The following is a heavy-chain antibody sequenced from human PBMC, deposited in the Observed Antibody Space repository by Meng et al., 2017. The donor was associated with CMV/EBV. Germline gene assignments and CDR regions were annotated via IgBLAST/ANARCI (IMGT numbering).Heavy chain of an antibody. V-gene: IGHV3-13*01. CDR3: AREPVSSY. D-gene: IGHD3-16*01. CDR2: IGTAGDT. Sequence: GESLKISCAASGFTFSSYDMHWVRQATGKGLEWVSAIGTAGDTYYPGSVKGRFTISRENAKNSLYLQMNSLRAEDTAVYYCAREPVSSYWGQGTLVTVSS. CDR1: GFTFSSYD. J-gene: IGHJ4*02.